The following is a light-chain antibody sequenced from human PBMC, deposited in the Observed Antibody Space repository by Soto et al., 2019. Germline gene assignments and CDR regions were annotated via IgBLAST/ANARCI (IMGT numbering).Light chain of an antibody. CDR3: QHRSNWLA. Sequence: EIVLTQSPATLSLSPGERATLSCRASQSVTSFLAWYQQKPGQAPRLLIYGASNRATGIPARFSGSGSGTDFTLTITSLEPEDFAVYYCQHRSNWLAFGGGTKVDI. V-gene: IGKV3-11*01. CDR1: QSVTSF. J-gene: IGKJ4*01. CDR2: GAS.